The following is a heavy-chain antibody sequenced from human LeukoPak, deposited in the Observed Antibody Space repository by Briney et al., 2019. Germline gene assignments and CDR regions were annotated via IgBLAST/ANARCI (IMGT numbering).Heavy chain of an antibody. CDR1: GGSISTGSYY. CDR3: ARERDGSGTQRGLAS. Sequence: SETLSLTCTVSGGSISTGSYYWSWFRQPAGKGLEWIGRVYTSGCTNYNPSLKSRVTISVDTSKNQFSLKLSSVTAADTAVYYCARERDGSGTQRGLASWGQGTLVTVSS. D-gene: IGHD3-10*01. V-gene: IGHV4-61*02. CDR2: VYTSGCT. J-gene: IGHJ4*02.